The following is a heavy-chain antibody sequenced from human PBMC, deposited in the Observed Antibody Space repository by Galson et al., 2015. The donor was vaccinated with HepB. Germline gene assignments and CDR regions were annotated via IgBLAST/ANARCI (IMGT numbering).Heavy chain of an antibody. J-gene: IGHJ4*02. D-gene: IGHD6-19*01. Sequence: SLRLSCAASGFTFSNFVMSWVRQAPGKGLEWVSGISGSDGSTYYADSVKGRFTISRDNSKNTLYLQMNSLRAEDTAVYYCAKEENTSGWYYFDYWGQGTLVTVSS. CDR1: GFTFSNFV. V-gene: IGHV3-23*01. CDR2: ISGSDGST. CDR3: AKEENTSGWYYFDY.